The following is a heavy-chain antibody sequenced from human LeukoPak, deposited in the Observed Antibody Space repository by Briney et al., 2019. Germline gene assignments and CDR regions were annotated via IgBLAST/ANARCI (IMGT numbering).Heavy chain of an antibody. J-gene: IGHJ5*02. CDR1: GGSISSGDYY. Sequence: SQTLSLTCTVSGGSISSGDYYWSWLRQPPGKGLEWIGYIYYSGSIYYSGSTYYNPSLKSRVTISVDTSKNQFSLKLSSVTAADTAVYYCARAQQLLSPPVDWFDPWGQGTLVTVSS. D-gene: IGHD1-26*01. V-gene: IGHV4-30-4*08. CDR3: ARAQQLLSPPVDWFDP. CDR2: IYYSGSIYYSGST.